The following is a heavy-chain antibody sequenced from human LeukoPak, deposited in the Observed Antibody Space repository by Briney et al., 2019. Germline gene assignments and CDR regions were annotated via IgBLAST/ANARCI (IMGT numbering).Heavy chain of an antibody. CDR2: MNPNSGNS. Sequence: ASVKVSCKTSGYTFTRNDINWVRQATGQGLEWMGWMNPNSGNSGYAQKFQGRVTITRDNSISTAYMELNSLTSEDMAVYYCARAISDSTGYYAYYFDSWGQGTLVTVSS. CDR3: ARAISDSTGYYAYYFDS. J-gene: IGHJ4*02. D-gene: IGHD3-22*01. V-gene: IGHV1-8*03. CDR1: GYTFTRND.